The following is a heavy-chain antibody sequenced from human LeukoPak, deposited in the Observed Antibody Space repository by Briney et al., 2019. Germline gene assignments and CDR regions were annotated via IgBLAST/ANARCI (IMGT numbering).Heavy chain of an antibody. CDR2: IYYSGRT. J-gene: IGHJ4*02. CDR3: VRESVWLFDH. CDR1: GGSLTNYY. V-gene: IGHV4-59*01. Sequence: SETLSLTCTVSGGSLTNYYWSWVRQSPEGGLEWMGFIYYSGRTYYNPSLKGRATISVDTSKNQFSLSLNSVTAADTAVYYCVRESVWLFDHWGPGTLVTVSS. D-gene: IGHD3-9*01.